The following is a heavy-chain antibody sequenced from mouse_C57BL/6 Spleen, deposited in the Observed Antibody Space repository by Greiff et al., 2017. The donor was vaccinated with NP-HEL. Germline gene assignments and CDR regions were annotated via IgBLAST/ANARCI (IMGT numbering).Heavy chain of an antibody. CDR2: IYPGDGGT. J-gene: IGHJ4*01. CDR1: GYAFSSSW. V-gene: IGHV1-82*01. Sequence: QVQLQQSGPELVKPGASVKISCKASGYAFSSSWMNWVKQRPGRGLEWIGRIYPGDGGTKYNGKFKGKATLTADKTSSTAYMQLSSLTSEDFAVYFCARSYYDGYYVGAMDYWGQGTSLTVSS. CDR3: ARSYYDGYYVGAMDY. D-gene: IGHD2-3*01.